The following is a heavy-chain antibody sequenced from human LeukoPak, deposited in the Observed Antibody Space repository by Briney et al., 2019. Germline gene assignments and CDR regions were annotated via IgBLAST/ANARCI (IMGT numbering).Heavy chain of an antibody. Sequence: GGSLRLSCAASGFTFSSYRMSWVRQAPGKGLEWVANIKQDGSEKYYVDSVKGRFTISRDNAKNSLYLQMNSLRAEDTAVYYCARSQFDYYDSSGYYVPFDYWGQGTLVTVSS. CDR3: ARSQFDYYDSSGYYVPFDY. V-gene: IGHV3-7*01. CDR2: IKQDGSEK. CDR1: GFTFSSYR. D-gene: IGHD3-22*01. J-gene: IGHJ4*02.